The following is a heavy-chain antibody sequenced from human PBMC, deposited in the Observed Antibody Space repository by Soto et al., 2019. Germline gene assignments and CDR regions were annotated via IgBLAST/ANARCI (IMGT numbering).Heavy chain of an antibody. CDR2: IIPILGIA. Sequence: QVQLVQSGAEVKKPGSSVKVSCKASGGTFSSYTISWVRQAPGQGLEWMGRIIPILGIANYAQKFQGRVTITADKTXSXXYRGLSSLRSEDTAVYYCARILDGYITYYCYGMDVWGQGTTVTVSS. CDR1: GGTFSSYT. D-gene: IGHD5-12*01. V-gene: IGHV1-69*02. J-gene: IGHJ6*02. CDR3: ARILDGYITYYCYGMDV.